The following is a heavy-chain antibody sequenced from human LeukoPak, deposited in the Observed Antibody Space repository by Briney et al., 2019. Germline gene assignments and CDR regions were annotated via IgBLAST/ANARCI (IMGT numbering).Heavy chain of an antibody. J-gene: IGHJ4*02. CDR3: ARDSYSSSSLFDY. V-gene: IGHV1-69*05. CDR2: IIPIFGTA. Sequence: ASVRVSCKASGGTFSTYAISWVRQAPGQGLEWMGRIIPIFGTANYAQKFQGRVTITTDESTSTAYMELSSLRSEDTAVYYCARDSYSSSSLFDYWGQGTLVTVSS. CDR1: GGTFSTYA. D-gene: IGHD6-6*01.